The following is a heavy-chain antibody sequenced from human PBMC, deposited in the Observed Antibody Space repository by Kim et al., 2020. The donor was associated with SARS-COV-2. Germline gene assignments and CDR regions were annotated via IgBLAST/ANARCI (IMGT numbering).Heavy chain of an antibody. CDR2: IIPILGIA. CDR1: GGTFSSYA. CDR3: ARVYYGSGTATREKHYYYYYGMDV. D-gene: IGHD3-10*01. Sequence: SVKVSCKASGGTFSSYAISWVRQAPGQGLEWMGRIIPILGIANYAQKFQGRVTITADKSTSTAYMELSSLRSEDTAVYYCARVYYGSGTATREKHYYYYYGMDVWGQGTTVTVSS. V-gene: IGHV1-69*04. J-gene: IGHJ6*02.